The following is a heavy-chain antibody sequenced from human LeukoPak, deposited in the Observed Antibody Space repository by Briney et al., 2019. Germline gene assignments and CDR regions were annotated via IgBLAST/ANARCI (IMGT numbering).Heavy chain of an antibody. J-gene: IGHJ4*02. CDR3: AKDRRYSSSWSNGGFDY. CDR1: GFTFSDHY. V-gene: IGHV3-9*01. D-gene: IGHD6-13*01. Sequence: GGSLRLSCAASGFTFSDHYMDWVRQAPGKGLEWVSGISWNSGSIGYADSVKGRFTISRDNAKNSLYLQMNSLRAEDTALYYCAKDRRYSSSWSNGGFDYWGQGTLVTVSS. CDR2: ISWNSGSI.